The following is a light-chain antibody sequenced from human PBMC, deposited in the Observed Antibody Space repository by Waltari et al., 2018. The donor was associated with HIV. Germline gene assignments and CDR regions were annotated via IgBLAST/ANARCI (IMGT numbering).Light chain of an antibody. J-gene: IGKJ1*01. CDR1: QTVNTH. Sequence: MTQSPATLSASLGDRVTLFCWAGQTVNTHIDWYQQRPGQSPRLLIFDSSTRATGVPDRCSGSGSGTEFTLTINSLQTDDVGVYYCQQYDDWPWTFGQGTKVEV. CDR2: DSS. V-gene: IGKV3-15*01. CDR3: QQYDDWPWT.